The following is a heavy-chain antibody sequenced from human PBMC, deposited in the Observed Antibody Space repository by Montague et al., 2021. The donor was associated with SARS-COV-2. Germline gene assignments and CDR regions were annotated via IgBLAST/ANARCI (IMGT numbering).Heavy chain of an antibody. D-gene: IGHD3-3*01. CDR3: ARDPRSGSYFYYYGMDV. CDR1: GFTFSFYA. J-gene: IGHJ6*02. V-gene: IGHV3-30*04. Sequence: SLRLSCATSGFTFSFYAMHWVRQAPGKGLEWVSLISSDDGSNKYYADSVKGRFTISRDNSKYTLYLEMNSLRPEDTAVYFCARDPRSGSYFYYYGMDVWGQGTTGTVSS. CDR2: ISSDDGSNK.